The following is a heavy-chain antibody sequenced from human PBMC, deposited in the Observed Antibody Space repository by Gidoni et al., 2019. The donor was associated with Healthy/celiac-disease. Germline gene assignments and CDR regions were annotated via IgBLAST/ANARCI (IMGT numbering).Heavy chain of an antibody. V-gene: IGHV3-23*01. CDR2: ISGSGGST. CDR3: AGPLTTVVTPFDY. CDR1: GFTLSSYA. J-gene: IGHJ4*02. Sequence: EVQLLESGGGLVQPGGSLRLSCAASGFTLSSYAMSWVRQAPGKGLEWVSAISGSGGSTYYADSVKGRFTISRDNSKNTLYLQMNSLRAEDTAVYYCAGPLTTVVTPFDYWGQGTLVTVSS. D-gene: IGHD4-17*01.